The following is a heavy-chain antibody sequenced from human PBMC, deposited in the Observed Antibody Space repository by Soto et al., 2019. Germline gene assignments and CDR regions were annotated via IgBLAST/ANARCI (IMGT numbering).Heavy chain of an antibody. V-gene: IGHV1-69*02. Sequence: ASVKVSCKASGGTFSSYTISWVRQAPGQGLEWMGRIIPILGIANYAQKFQGRVTITADKSTSTAYMELSSLRSEDTAVYYCARTIKNRCSSTSCARLPDAFDIWGQGTMVTVSS. CDR1: GGTFSSYT. D-gene: IGHD2-2*01. CDR2: IIPILGIA. CDR3: ARTIKNRCSSTSCARLPDAFDI. J-gene: IGHJ3*02.